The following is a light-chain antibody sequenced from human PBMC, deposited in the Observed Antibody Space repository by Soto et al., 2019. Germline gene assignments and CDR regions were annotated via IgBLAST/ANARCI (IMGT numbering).Light chain of an antibody. V-gene: IGKV3-15*01. CDR3: QQYNSWPPIT. CDR1: XSVXXX. CDR2: DAS. Sequence: EVVXTQSPATLSVSPGERATLSCRASXSVXXXLAWYQQKPGQAPRLLIYDASTRATGIPDRFSGGGSGTEFTLTISSLQSEDFVVYYCQQYNSWPPITFGQGTRLEIK. J-gene: IGKJ5*01.